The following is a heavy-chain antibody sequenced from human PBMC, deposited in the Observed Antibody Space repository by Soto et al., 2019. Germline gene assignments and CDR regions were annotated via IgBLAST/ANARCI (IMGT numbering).Heavy chain of an antibody. D-gene: IGHD6-13*01. CDR3: ARVNSSSWYFLGYYYGMDV. Sequence: GGSLRLSCAASGFTFSSYWMHWVRQAPGKGLVWVSCINSDGSSTSYADSVKGRFTISRDNAKNTLYLQMNSLRAEDTAVYYCARVNSSSWYFLGYYYGMDVWGQGTTVTVSS. CDR1: GFTFSSYW. J-gene: IGHJ6*02. V-gene: IGHV3-74*01. CDR2: INSDGSST.